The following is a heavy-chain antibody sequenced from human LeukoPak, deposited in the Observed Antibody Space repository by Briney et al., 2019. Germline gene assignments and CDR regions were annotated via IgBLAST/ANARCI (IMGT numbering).Heavy chain of an antibody. CDR1: GGSISSYY. CDR3: ARGGVYYDILTGYYQPFDY. Sequence: PSETLSLTCTVSGGSISSYYWSWIRQPPGKGLEWIGYIYYSGSTNYNPSLKSRVTISVDTSKNQFSLKLSSVTAADTAVYYCARGGVYYDILTGYYQPFDYWGQGTLVTVSS. CDR2: IYYSGST. J-gene: IGHJ4*02. V-gene: IGHV4-59*08. D-gene: IGHD3-9*01.